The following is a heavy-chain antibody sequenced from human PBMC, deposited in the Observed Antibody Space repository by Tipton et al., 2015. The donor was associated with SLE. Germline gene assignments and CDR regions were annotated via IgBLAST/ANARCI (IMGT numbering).Heavy chain of an antibody. Sequence: QSGAEVKKPGASVKVSCKASGYTFTNYEINWVRQATGQGLEWMGWMNPESGNTGYAQKFQGRVTMTSNTSINTAYMELSSLRSEDTAVYYCAGGEGADYFDYWGQGTLVTVSS. J-gene: IGHJ4*02. D-gene: IGHD3-16*01. CDR1: GYTFTNYE. CDR2: MNPESGNT. CDR3: AGGEGADYFDY. V-gene: IGHV1-8*01.